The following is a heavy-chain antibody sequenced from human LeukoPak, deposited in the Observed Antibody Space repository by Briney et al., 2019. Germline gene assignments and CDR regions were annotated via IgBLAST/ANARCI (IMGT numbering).Heavy chain of an antibody. CDR1: GGSISSYY. CDR2: IYYSGST. CDR3: ARGGYSYGTPNGDFDY. Sequence: TSETLSLTCTVSGGSISSYYWSWIRQPPGKGLEWIGYIYYSGSTNYNPSLKSRVTISVDTSKNQFSLKLSSVTAADTAVYYCARGGYSYGTPNGDFDYWGQGTLVTVSS. D-gene: IGHD5-18*01. V-gene: IGHV4-59*01. J-gene: IGHJ4*02.